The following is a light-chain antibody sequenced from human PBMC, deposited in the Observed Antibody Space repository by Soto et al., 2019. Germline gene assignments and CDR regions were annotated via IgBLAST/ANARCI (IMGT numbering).Light chain of an antibody. V-gene: IGKV2-29*03. Sequence: ILMTQTPLSLSIIPGQTASISCKSSQSLLHSDEKTYFYWYVQKAGQAPQPLIYEVSNRFSGVPERFSGSDSRTDFTLKISRVEADDVGIYYCMQAIDIPWTFGQGTKVEIK. CDR1: QSLLHSDEKTY. J-gene: IGKJ1*01. CDR3: MQAIDIPWT. CDR2: EVS.